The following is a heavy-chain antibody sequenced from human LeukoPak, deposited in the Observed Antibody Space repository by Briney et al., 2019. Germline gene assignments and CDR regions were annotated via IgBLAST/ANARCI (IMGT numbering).Heavy chain of an antibody. V-gene: IGHV3-74*01. J-gene: IGHJ3*02. Sequence: GGSLRLSCVGSGFTFSTYWVDWVRQAPGKGLEWVSRINSDGSSTSYADSVKGRFTISRDNAKNTLYLQMNSLRAEDTAVYYCAREVDTAMGIDAFDIWGQGTMVTVSS. CDR2: INSDGSST. CDR1: GFTFSTYW. D-gene: IGHD5-18*01. CDR3: AREVDTAMGIDAFDI.